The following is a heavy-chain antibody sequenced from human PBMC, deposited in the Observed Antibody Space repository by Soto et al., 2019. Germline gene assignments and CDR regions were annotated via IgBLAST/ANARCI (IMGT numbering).Heavy chain of an antibody. V-gene: IGHV3-49*03. CDR1: GFTFGDYA. Sequence: GGSLRLSCTASGFTFGDYAMSWFRQAPGRGLEWVGFIRSKAYGGTTEYAASVKGRFTISRDDSKSIAYLQMNSLKTEDTAVYYCTRSDVDTAMVGDYWGQGTLVTVSS. J-gene: IGHJ4*02. CDR3: TRSDVDTAMVGDY. D-gene: IGHD5-18*01. CDR2: IRSKAYGGTT.